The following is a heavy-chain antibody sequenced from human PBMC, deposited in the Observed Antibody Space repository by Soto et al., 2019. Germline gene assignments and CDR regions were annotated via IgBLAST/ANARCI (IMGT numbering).Heavy chain of an antibody. D-gene: IGHD3-16*01. CDR1: GFTFSDYY. Sequence: GGSLRLSCAAAGFTFSDYYMSWIRQAPGKGLEWVSYISSSSSYTNYADSVKGRFTISRDNAKNSLYLQMNSLRAEDTAVYYCARFEDYESQFDYWGQGTLVTVSS. J-gene: IGHJ4*02. V-gene: IGHV3-11*06. CDR3: ARFEDYESQFDY. CDR2: ISSSSSYT.